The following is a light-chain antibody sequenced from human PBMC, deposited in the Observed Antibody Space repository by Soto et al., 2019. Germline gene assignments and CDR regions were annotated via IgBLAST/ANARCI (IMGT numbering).Light chain of an antibody. CDR1: QSIIIK. CDR3: PQYNQCFSIT. Sequence: EIVITHSPSTLSLSPGERSTLSFMASQSIIIKLAWYQHKPGQAPRLVIYDTYIRATGIPARFSGSGSGTEFTLNISRLQSEDFGAYYCPQYNQCFSITFGKGTXLEIK. V-gene: IGKV3-15*01. CDR2: DTY. J-gene: IGKJ5*01.